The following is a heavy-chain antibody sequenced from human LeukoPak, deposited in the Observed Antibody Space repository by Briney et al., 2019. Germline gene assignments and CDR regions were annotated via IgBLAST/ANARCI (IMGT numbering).Heavy chain of an antibody. V-gene: IGHV1-2*02. CDR3: ARPLGGNYYYYYGMDV. D-gene: IGHD4-23*01. CDR2: INPNSGGT. Sequence: GASVKVSCKASGNTFTGYYMHWVRQPPGQGLEGLEGINPNSGGTNYAQKFQGRVTMTRDTSISTAYMELSRLRSDDTAVYYCARPLGGNYYYYYGMDVWGQGTTVTVSS. CDR1: GNTFTGYY. J-gene: IGHJ6*02.